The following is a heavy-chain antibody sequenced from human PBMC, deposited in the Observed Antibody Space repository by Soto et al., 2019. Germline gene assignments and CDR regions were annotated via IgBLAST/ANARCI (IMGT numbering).Heavy chain of an antibody. D-gene: IGHD6-13*01. Sequence: GASVKVSCKASGNTFTGYYMHWVRQAPGQGLQWMGWINPDTGAINYAQEFQGWVTMTRDTSINTAYMELSRLRVDDTAIYYCARSYSTSWYIWFDPWGQGTLVTVSS. CDR1: GNTFTGYY. V-gene: IGHV1-2*04. J-gene: IGHJ5*02. CDR2: INPDTGAI. CDR3: ARSYSTSWYIWFDP.